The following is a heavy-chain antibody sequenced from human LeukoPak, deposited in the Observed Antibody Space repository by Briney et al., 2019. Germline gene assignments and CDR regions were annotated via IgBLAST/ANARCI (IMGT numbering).Heavy chain of an antibody. J-gene: IGHJ5*02. Sequence: PSETLSLTCTVSGGSTNTGGYFWSWIRQHPGKGLEWIGYIYYSGSTYYNPSLKSRVNISVDTSKNQFSLRLNSVTAADTAVYYCTRDGPRSSGYPDTWGQGTRVTVSS. CDR1: GGSTNTGGYF. CDR3: TRDGPRSSGYPDT. CDR2: IYYSGST. V-gene: IGHV4-31*03. D-gene: IGHD3-22*01.